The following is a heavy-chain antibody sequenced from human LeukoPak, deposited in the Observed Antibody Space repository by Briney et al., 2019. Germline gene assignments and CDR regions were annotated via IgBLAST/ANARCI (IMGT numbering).Heavy chain of an antibody. J-gene: IGHJ4*02. V-gene: IGHV1-69*13. CDR2: IIPIFGTA. CDR3: ARAPIYEEVVVAAEYYFDY. CDR1: GGTFSSYA. Sequence: SVKVSCKASGGTFSSYAISWVRQAPGQGPEWMGGIIPIFGTANYAQKFQGRVTITADESTSTAYMELSSLRSEDTAVYYCARAPIYEEVVVAAEYYFDYWGQGTLVTVSS. D-gene: IGHD2-15*01.